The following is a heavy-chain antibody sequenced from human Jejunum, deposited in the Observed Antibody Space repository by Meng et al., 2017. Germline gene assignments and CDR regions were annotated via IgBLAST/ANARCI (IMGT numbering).Heavy chain of an antibody. Sequence: GGSLRLSCAASGFTFINYGMSWVRQAPGKGLEWVSGLSASGGSTYYADFVKGRFTISRDNSKNTIYLQMNSLRAEDTAVYYCAKLKWEPLRAFDFWGQGTMVTFSS. V-gene: IGHV3-23*01. CDR1: GFTFINYG. CDR2: LSASGGST. D-gene: IGHD1-26*01. J-gene: IGHJ3*01. CDR3: AKLKWEPLRAFDF.